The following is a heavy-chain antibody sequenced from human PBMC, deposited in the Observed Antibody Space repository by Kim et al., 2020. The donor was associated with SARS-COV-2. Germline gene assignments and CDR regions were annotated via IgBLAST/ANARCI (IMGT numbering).Heavy chain of an antibody. D-gene: IGHD2-15*01. J-gene: IGHJ1*01. CDR3: ARVGLSGGGSLYFQH. V-gene: IGHV4-59*01. Sequence: PALKTRVTITGDTSKNQFSRKLSSVTAADTAVYYCARVGLSGGGSLYFQHWGQGTLVTVSS.